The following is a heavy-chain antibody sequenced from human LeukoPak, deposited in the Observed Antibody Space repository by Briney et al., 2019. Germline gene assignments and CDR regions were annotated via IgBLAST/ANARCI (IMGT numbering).Heavy chain of an antibody. D-gene: IGHD5/OR15-5a*01. V-gene: IGHV3-53*01. J-gene: IGHJ4*02. CDR1: GFTFSTYA. CDR2: IYSGGST. CDR3: ARDSTSAGSFDY. Sequence: GGSLRLSCAASGFTFSTYAMTWVRQAPGKGLEWVSVIYSGGSTYYADSVKGRFTISRDNSKNTLYLQMNSLRVEDTAVYYCARDSTSAGSFDYWGQGTLVTVSS.